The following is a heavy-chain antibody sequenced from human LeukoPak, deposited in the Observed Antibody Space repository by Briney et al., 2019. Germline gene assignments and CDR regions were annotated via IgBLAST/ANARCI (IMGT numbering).Heavy chain of an antibody. CDR1: GGSISSGSYC. J-gene: IGHJ4*02. V-gene: IGHV4-61*02. CDR2: IYTSGST. Sequence: RPSQTLSLTCTVSGGSISSGSYCWNWIRQPAGKGLEWIGRIYTSGSTNYNPSLKSRVTISVDTSKNQFSLKLSSVTAADTAVYYCARGGGYNPYYWGQGTLVTVSS. D-gene: IGHD5-24*01. CDR3: ARGGGYNPYY.